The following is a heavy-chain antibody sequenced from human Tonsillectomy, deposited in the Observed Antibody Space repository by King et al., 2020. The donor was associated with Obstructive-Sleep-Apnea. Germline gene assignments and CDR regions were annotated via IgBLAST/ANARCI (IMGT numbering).Heavy chain of an antibody. Sequence: VQLVESGGGLVQPGRSLRLSCTASGFTFGDYAMSWFRQAPGKGLEWVGFIRSKAYGGTTEYAASVKGRFTISRDDSKSIAYLQMNSLKTEDTAVYYCTRVEPTSSVLRYFARLFPFVDYLGQGTLVTVSS. V-gene: IGHV3-49*03. CDR2: IRSKAYGGTT. CDR1: GFTFGDYA. CDR3: TRVEPTSSVLRYFARLFPFVDY. J-gene: IGHJ4*02. D-gene: IGHD3-9*01.